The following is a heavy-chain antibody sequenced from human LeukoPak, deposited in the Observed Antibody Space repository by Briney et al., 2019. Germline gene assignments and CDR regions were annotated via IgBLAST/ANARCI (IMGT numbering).Heavy chain of an antibody. Sequence: GRSLRLSCEASGFTFTSHAVHWVRQPPGKGLEWVAVLSDVGRTTLYSDSVKGRFTVSRDNSNNTLFLQMDSLKSEDSAVYYCARDIRGYIQSDGYFDYWGRGTLVTVSS. J-gene: IGHJ4*02. D-gene: IGHD5-18*01. CDR1: GFTFTSHA. V-gene: IGHV3-30*04. CDR3: ARDIRGYIQSDGYFDY. CDR2: LSDVGRTT.